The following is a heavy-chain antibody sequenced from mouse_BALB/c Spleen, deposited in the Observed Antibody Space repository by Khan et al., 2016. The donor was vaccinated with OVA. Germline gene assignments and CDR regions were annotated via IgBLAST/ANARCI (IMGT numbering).Heavy chain of an antibody. CDR2: ISPASGDT. V-gene: IGHV1-77*01. J-gene: IGHJ3*01. CDR3: ARRNYFGYTFAY. Sequence: QVQLQQSGAELARPGASVKLSCKASGYTFTDYYINWVKQRTGQGLEWIGEISPASGDTYYNEKFKGKATLTADKSSTTAYMQLSSLTSEASAVYFCARRNYFGYTFAYWGQGTLVTVSA. CDR1: GYTFTDYY. D-gene: IGHD1-2*01.